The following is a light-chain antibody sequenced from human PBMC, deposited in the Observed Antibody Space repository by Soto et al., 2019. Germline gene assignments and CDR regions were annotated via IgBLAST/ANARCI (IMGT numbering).Light chain of an antibody. CDR3: QQYGRSLGT. CDR1: QSLSSVY. J-gene: IGKJ1*01. CDR2: GAS. Sequence: EIVLTQSPGTLSLSPVERVTLSFMASQSLSSVYLAWYQQKPGQPPRLLIYGASNRATGIPDRFSGSGSGTDFTLTISRLEPEDFAVYYCQQYGRSLGTFGQGTKVDIK. V-gene: IGKV3-20*01.